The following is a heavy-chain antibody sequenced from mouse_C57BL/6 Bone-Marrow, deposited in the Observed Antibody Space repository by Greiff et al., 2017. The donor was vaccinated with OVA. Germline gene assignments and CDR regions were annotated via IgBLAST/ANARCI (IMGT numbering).Heavy chain of an antibody. J-gene: IGHJ2*01. V-gene: IGHV8-8*01. Sequence: QVTLKESGPGILQPSQTLSLTCSFSGFSLSTFGMGVGWIRQPSGKGLEWLAHSWWDDDKYYNPALKSRLTISKDTSKNQVFLKIAYVDTAYTATYYCARIRTVVNFGYWGQGTTLTVSS. D-gene: IGHD1-1*01. CDR2: SWWDDDK. CDR1: GFSLSTFGMG. CDR3: ARIRTVVNFGY.